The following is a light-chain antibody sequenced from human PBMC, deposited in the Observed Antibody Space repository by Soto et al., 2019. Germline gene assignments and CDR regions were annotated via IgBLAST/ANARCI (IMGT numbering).Light chain of an antibody. J-gene: IGLJ1*01. CDR3: SSYTSSSTPDV. Sequence: QSALTQPASVSGSPGQSITISCTGTSSDVGGYNYVSWYQQHPGKAPKLMIYEVSNRPSGVSNRFSGSKSGNTASLTISGLQAGDEADYYCSSYTSSSTPDVFGTGTKLTVL. CDR1: SSDVGGYNY. CDR2: EVS. V-gene: IGLV2-14*01.